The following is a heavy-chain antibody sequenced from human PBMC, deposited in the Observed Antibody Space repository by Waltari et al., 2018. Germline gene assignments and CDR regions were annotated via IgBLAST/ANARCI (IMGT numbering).Heavy chain of an antibody. CDR3: ARGGFGFNAGRFDS. Sequence: QVQLQQSGPGLVKPSQTPSLTCAISGDSVSSHSAIWNWFRQSPSRGLGWPGRASYRSKGYSDCAVAVKSRITIDPDTSKNPFSLQLNSVTPEDTAVYYCARGGFGFNAGRFDSWGRGTLVTVTS. D-gene: IGHD3-10*01. CDR1: GDSVSSHSAI. V-gene: IGHV6-1*01. J-gene: IGHJ4*02. CDR2: ASYRSKGYS.